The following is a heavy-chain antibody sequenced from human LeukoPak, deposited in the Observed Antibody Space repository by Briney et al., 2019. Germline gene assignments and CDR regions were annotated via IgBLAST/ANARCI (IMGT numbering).Heavy chain of an antibody. CDR2: INPNSGGT. Sequence: ASVKVSCKASGYTFTGYYMHWVRQAPGQGLEWMGWINPNSGGTNYAQKFQGRVTMTRDTSISTAYMELSRLRSEDTAVCYCARGSSSRYYYMDVWGKGTTVTVSS. D-gene: IGHD6-6*01. CDR3: ARGSSSRYYYMDV. J-gene: IGHJ6*03. V-gene: IGHV1-2*02. CDR1: GYTFTGYY.